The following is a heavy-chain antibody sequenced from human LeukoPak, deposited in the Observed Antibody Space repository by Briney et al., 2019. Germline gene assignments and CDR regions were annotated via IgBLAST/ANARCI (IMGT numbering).Heavy chain of an antibody. CDR3: ARRYSSGWTFDY. V-gene: IGHV5-51*01. CDR1: GFSFTNYW. Sequence: GESLKISCESSGFSFTNYWIAWVRQMPGKGLEWMGIIYAGDSHTRYSPSFQGQFTISADKSIGTAYLQCSSLKASDTAMYYCARRYSSGWTFDYWGQGTLVTVSS. CDR2: IYAGDSHT. J-gene: IGHJ4*02. D-gene: IGHD6-19*01.